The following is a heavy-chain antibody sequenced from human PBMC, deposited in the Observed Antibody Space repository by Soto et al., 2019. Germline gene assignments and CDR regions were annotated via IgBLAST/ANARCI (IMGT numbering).Heavy chain of an antibody. Sequence: GASVKVSCKASGYTFTSYAMHWVRQAPGQRLEWMGWINAGNGNTKYSQKFQGRVTITRDTSASTAYMELSSLRSEDTAVYYCASAPGAVAATYYYYGMDVWGQGTTVTVSS. J-gene: IGHJ6*02. V-gene: IGHV1-3*01. CDR3: ASAPGAVAATYYYYGMDV. CDR1: GYTFTSYA. CDR2: INAGNGNT. D-gene: IGHD6-19*01.